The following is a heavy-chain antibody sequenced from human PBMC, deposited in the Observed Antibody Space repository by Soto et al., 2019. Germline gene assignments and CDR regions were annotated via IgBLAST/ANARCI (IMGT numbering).Heavy chain of an antibody. J-gene: IGHJ6*02. Sequence: QVQLVESGGGVVQPGRSLRLSCAASGFTFSSYGMHWVRQAPGKGLEWVAVISYDGSNKYYADSVKGRFTISRDNSKNTLYLQMNSLRAEDTAVYYCAKASTYCSSTRCNNYYYYYGMDVWGQGTTVTVSS. CDR3: AKASTYCSSTRCNNYYYYYGMDV. CDR2: ISYDGSNK. D-gene: IGHD2-2*01. V-gene: IGHV3-30*18. CDR1: GFTFSSYG.